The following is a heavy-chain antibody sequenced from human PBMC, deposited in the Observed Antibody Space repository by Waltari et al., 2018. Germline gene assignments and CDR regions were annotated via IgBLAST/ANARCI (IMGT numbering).Heavy chain of an antibody. J-gene: IGHJ4*02. V-gene: IGHV3-7*01. CDR3: ARKPPDY. CDR2: IKEDGSVK. Sequence: EVQLVESGGGLVQPGGSLRLSCATSGFTFSSYWMSWVRQAPGKGLEWVANIKEDGSVKYYADSVKGRFTISRDNAKNSLFLQMNSLRTEDTAVYYCARKPPDYWGQGTLVIVSS. CDR1: GFTFSSYW.